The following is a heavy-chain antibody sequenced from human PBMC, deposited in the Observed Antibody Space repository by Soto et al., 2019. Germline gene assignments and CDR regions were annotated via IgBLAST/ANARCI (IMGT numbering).Heavy chain of an antibody. V-gene: IGHV1-69*13. CDR3: ARVLQVDARSHYYGMDV. J-gene: IGHJ6*02. CDR1: GCAFSSYA. Sequence: SVKGSCTASGCAFSSYAISWLRQAPGQGLEWMGGIIPIFGTANYAQKFQGRVTITADESTSTAYMELSSLRSADTAVYYCARVLQVDARSHYYGMDVWGQGTTVTVSS. CDR2: IIPIFGTA. D-gene: IGHD2-8*01.